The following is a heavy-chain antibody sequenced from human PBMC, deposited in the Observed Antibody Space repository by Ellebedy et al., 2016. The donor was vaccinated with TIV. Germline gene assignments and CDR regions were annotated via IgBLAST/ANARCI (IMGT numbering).Heavy chain of an antibody. V-gene: IGHV3-21*01. Sequence: GESLKISCAASGFTFSSYSMNWVRQAPGKGLEWVSSISSSSSYIYYADSVKGRFTISRDNAKNSLYLKMNSLRAEDTAVYYCARDPQYYFDYWGQGTLVTVSS. CDR1: GFTFSSYS. CDR3: ARDPQYYFDY. CDR2: ISSSSSYI. J-gene: IGHJ4*02.